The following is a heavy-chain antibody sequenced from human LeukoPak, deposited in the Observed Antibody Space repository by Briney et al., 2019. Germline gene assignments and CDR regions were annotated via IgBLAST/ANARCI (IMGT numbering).Heavy chain of an antibody. CDR2: ISASGGST. J-gene: IGHJ4*02. D-gene: IGHD3-3*01. CDR3: AKEKWSGWVRAADY. CDR1: GFTFSSNA. Sequence: PGGSLRLSCAASGFTFSSNAMSWVRQAPGKGLEWVSAISASGGSTYYADSVKGRFTISRDNSKNTLHPQMNSLRAEDTAVYYCAKEKWSGWVRAADYWGQGTLVTVSS. V-gene: IGHV3-23*01.